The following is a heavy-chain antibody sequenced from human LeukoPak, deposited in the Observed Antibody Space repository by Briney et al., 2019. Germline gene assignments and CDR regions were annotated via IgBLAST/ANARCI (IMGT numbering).Heavy chain of an antibody. CDR1: GFTFSSHG. V-gene: IGHV3-7*01. D-gene: IGHD6-6*01. Sequence: PGGSLRLSCAASGFTFSSHGMNWVRQAPGKGLEWVANIKEDGRGKYYVDSVKGRFTISRDNAKNSLYLHMNSLRADDSAVYYCARFEGARSLGIYYYYYMDVWGKGTTVTVSS. CDR2: IKEDGRGK. CDR3: ARFEGARSLGIYYYYYMDV. J-gene: IGHJ6*03.